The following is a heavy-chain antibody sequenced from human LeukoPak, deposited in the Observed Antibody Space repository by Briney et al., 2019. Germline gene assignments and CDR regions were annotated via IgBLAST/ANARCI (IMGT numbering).Heavy chain of an antibody. Sequence: SGTLSLTCAVSGGSITRTNWWPWVRQPPGKGLEWIGEVYHNGRTNYNPSLQSRITISVDKSKNQFSLNLTSVTAADTAIYYCARDWDGRDSDRSGYYPRWFDPWGQGALVTVSS. V-gene: IGHV4-4*02. D-gene: IGHD3-22*01. CDR2: VYHNGRT. J-gene: IGHJ5*02. CDR3: ARDWDGRDSDRSGYYPRWFDP. CDR1: GGSITRTNW.